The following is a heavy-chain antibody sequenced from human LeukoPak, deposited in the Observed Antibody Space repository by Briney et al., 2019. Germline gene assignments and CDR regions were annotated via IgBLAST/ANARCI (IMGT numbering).Heavy chain of an antibody. Sequence: GGSLRLSCAASGFTFSSYGMHWVRQAPGKGLEWVTFIRYSGSNKYYADSVKGRFTISRDNSENTLYLQMNSLRPEDTAVYYCAKADHWGQGTLVTVSS. CDR2: IRYSGSNK. CDR1: GFTFSSYG. CDR3: AKADH. V-gene: IGHV3-30*02. J-gene: IGHJ5*02.